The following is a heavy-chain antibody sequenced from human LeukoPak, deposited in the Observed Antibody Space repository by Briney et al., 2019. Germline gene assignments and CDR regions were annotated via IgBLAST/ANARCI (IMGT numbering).Heavy chain of an antibody. CDR3: ARAGAYSYGSEYYFDY. V-gene: IGHV4-61*02. CDR1: GGSISSGSYY. CDR2: IYTSGST. J-gene: IGHJ4*02. Sequence: PSQTLSLTCTVSGGSISSGSYYWSWIRQPAGKGLEGIGRIYTSGSTNYNPSLKSRVTISVDTSKNQFSLKLSSVTAADTAVYCCARAGAYSYGSEYYFDYWGQGTLVTVSS. D-gene: IGHD5-18*01.